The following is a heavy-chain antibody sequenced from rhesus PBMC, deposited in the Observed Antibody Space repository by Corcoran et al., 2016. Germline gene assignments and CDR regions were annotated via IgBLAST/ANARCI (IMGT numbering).Heavy chain of an antibody. CDR1: GYSISSGYG. CDR2: ISYSGST. J-gene: IGHJ4*01. CDR3: ARGGTGVIIIFDY. V-gene: IGHV4-122*02. Sequence: QLQLQESGPGLVKPSETLSLTCAVSGYSISSGYGWSWILQPPGKGLEWIGYISYSGSTIYNPSLQSRVTISRDTSKNQFSLKLSSVTAADTAVYYCARGGTGVIIIFDYWGQGVLVTVSS. D-gene: IGHD3-34*01.